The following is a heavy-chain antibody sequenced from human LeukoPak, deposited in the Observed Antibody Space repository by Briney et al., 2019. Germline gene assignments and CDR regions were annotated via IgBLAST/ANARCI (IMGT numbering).Heavy chain of an antibody. D-gene: IGHD3-22*01. J-gene: IGHJ4*02. CDR2: INPNSGGT. CDR1: GYIFNGYY. Sequence: ASVKVSCKASGYIFNGYYMHWVRQAPGQGLEWMGWINPNSGGTNYAQKFQGRVTMTRDTSISTAYMELSRLRSDDTAVYYCARVLHYYDSSGYYYGPHYWGQGTLVTVSS. CDR3: ARVLHYYDSSGYYYGPHY. V-gene: IGHV1-2*02.